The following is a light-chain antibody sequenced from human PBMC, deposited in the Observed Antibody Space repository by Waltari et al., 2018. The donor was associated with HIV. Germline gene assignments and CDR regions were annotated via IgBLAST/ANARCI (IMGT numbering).Light chain of an antibody. Sequence: DVQLTQSPSFLSASGGDIVTITCRASQGIGTSLAWYQQKPGKAPNLLISAASTLQSGIPSRFSGGGSGTEFTLTISSLQPEDFATYYCQQLNSYPRTFGQGTKVDFK. V-gene: IGKV1-9*01. CDR3: QQLNSYPRT. CDR2: AAS. CDR1: QGIGTS. J-gene: IGKJ1*01.